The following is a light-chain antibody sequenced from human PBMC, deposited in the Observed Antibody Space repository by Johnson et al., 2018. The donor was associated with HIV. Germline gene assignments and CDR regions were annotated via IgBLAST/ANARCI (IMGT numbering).Light chain of an antibody. CDR2: ESN. V-gene: IGLV1-51*02. J-gene: IGLJ1*01. CDR1: SSNIGNND. CDR3: GTWDSSLSAHYV. Sequence: QSVLTQPPSVSAAPGQKVTISCSGSSSNIGNNDVSWYQHLPGTAPKLLIYESNKRPSGIPDRFSGSESGTSATLGITGLQTGDEADYYCGTWDSSLSAHYVFGTGTKGNVL.